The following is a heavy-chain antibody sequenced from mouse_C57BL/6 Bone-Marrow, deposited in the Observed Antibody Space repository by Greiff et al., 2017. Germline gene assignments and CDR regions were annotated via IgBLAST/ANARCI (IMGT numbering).Heavy chain of an antibody. D-gene: IGHD1-1*02. V-gene: IGHV1-85*01. Sequence: QVQLQQSGPELVKPGASVKLSCKASGYTFTSYDINWVKQRPGQGLEWIGWIYPRDGSTKYNEKFKGKATLTVDTSSSTAYMEVHSLTSEDSAVYVCARLECDCGSGDGYFDVWGTGTTVTVSS. J-gene: IGHJ1*03. CDR1: GYTFTSYD. CDR2: IYPRDGST. CDR3: ARLECDCGSGDGYFDV.